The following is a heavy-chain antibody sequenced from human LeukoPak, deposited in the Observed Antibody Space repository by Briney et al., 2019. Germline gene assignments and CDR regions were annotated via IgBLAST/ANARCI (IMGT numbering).Heavy chain of an antibody. CDR3: ARAVAGSKWFDP. V-gene: IGHV4-34*01. CDR2: INHSGST. J-gene: IGHJ5*02. CDR1: GGSFSGYY. D-gene: IGHD6-19*01. Sequence: SGTLSLTCAVYGGSFSGYYWSWIRQLPGEGLEWIGEINHSGSTNYNPSLKSRVTISVDTSKNQFSLKLSSVTAADTAVYYCARAVAGSKWFDPWGQGTLVTVSS.